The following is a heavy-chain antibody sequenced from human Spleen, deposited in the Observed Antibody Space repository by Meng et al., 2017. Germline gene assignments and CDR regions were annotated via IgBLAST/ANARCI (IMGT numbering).Heavy chain of an antibody. V-gene: IGHV4-34*01. D-gene: IGHD4-11*01. CDR2: INHSGST. J-gene: IGHJ4*02. Sequence: GQLQTWGEGRLKPSETLCLTCVVSGGSFSDYYWRWIRQPPGKGLEWIGEINHSGSTNYNPSLESRATISVDTSQNNLSLKLSSVTAADSAVYYCARGPTTMAHDFDYWGQGTLVTVSS. CDR3: ARGPTTMAHDFDY. CDR1: GGSFSDYY.